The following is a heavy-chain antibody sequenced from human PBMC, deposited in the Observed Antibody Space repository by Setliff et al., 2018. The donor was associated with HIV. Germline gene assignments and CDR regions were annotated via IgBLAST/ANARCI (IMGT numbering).Heavy chain of an antibody. V-gene: IGHV3-23*01. Sequence: GGSLRLSCAASEFTLSGYSMSWVRQVPGKGLEWVSAIDPSGSRIFYSDSVKGRFTISRDKSKNTLYLQVSSLRPEDTAVYYCASARIPTGGTSTSFDYWGQGTLVTVSS. CDR1: EFTLSGYS. CDR2: IDPSGSRI. CDR3: ASARIPTGGTSTSFDY. D-gene: IGHD1-1*01. J-gene: IGHJ4*02.